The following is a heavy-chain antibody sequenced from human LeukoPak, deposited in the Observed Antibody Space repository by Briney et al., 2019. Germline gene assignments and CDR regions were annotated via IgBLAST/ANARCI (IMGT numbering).Heavy chain of an antibody. V-gene: IGHV3-23*01. D-gene: IGHD3-10*01. Sequence: GGSLRLSCAPSGFTFDNFAMTWVRQAPGKGLEWVSEIAGSGGSTYYADSVKGRFTISRDNSKNTLYLQMNSLRAEDTAIYYCARELFDFDYWGQGTLVTVPS. CDR3: ARELFDFDY. CDR1: GFTFDNFA. CDR2: IAGSGGST. J-gene: IGHJ4*02.